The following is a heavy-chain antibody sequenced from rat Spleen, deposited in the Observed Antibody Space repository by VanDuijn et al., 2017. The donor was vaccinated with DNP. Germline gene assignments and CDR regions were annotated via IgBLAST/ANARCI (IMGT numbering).Heavy chain of an antibody. D-gene: IGHD5-1*01. CDR2: INTDGGST. CDR1: GITFSSYW. CDR3: AKGLTGSSDY. J-gene: IGHJ2*01. V-gene: IGHV5-58*01. Sequence: EVQLVETGGGLVQPGRSLKLSCVASGITFSSYWMYWIRQAPGKGLEWVASINTDGGSTYYPDSVKGRFTISRDNAENTVYLQMNSLRSEDTATYYCAKGLTGSSDYWGQGVMVTVSS.